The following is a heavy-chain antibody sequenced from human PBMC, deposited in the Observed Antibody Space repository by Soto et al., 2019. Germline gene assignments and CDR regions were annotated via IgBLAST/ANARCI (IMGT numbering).Heavy chain of an antibody. CDR1: GGSFSGYY. Sequence: SETLSLTCAVYGGSFSGYYWSWIRQPPGKGLEWIGEINHSGSTNYNPSLKSRVTISVDTSKNQFSLKLSSVTAADTAVYYCARLYNFWSGYSRSRGLDPWGQGTLVTVSS. J-gene: IGHJ5*02. CDR3: ARLYNFWSGYSRSRGLDP. CDR2: INHSGST. V-gene: IGHV4-34*01. D-gene: IGHD3-3*01.